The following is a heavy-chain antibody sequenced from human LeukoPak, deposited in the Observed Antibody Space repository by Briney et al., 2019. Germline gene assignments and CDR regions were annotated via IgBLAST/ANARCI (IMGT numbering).Heavy chain of an antibody. CDR3: ARVRRRDYYYSSCYYGGVIDY. Sequence: ASVKVSCKASGYTFTGYYMHWARQAPGQGLEWMGWINPNSGGTNYAQKFQGRVTMTRDTSISTAYMELSRLRSDDTAVYYCARVRRRDYYYSSCYYGGVIDYWGQGTLVTVSS. D-gene: IGHD3-22*01. V-gene: IGHV1-2*02. J-gene: IGHJ4*02. CDR1: GYTFTGYY. CDR2: INPNSGGT.